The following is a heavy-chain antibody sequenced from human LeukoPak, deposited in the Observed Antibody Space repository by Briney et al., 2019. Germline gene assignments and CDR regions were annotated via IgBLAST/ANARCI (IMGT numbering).Heavy chain of an antibody. D-gene: IGHD2-2*01. CDR1: GYTFTGYY. V-gene: IGHV1-2*06. Sequence: ASVKVSCKASGYTFTGYYMHWVRQAPGQGLEWVGRINPNSGGTNYAQKFQGRVTMTRDTSISTAYMELSRLRSDDTAVYYCARDCSSTSCYVYGVDVWGQGTTVTVS. CDR3: ARDCSSTSCYVYGVDV. CDR2: INPNSGGT. J-gene: IGHJ6*02.